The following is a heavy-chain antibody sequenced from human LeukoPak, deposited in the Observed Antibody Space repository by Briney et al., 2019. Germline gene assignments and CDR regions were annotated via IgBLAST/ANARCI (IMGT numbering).Heavy chain of an antibody. J-gene: IGHJ4*02. CDR3: ARVGRSSWFLDY. CDR2: IYYSGST. Sequence: SETLSLTCTVSGGSVSSGSYYWSWIRQPPGKGLEWIGYIYYSGSTNYNPSLKSRVTISVHTSKNQFSLKLSSVTAADTAVYYCARVGRSSWFLDYWGQGTLVTVSS. D-gene: IGHD6-13*01. V-gene: IGHV4-61*01. CDR1: GGSVSSGSYY.